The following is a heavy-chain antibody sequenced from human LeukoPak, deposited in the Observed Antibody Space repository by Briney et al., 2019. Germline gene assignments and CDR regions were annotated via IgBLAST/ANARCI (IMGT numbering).Heavy chain of an antibody. CDR3: AKDVTYGLTTVTYFDY. Sequence: PGGSLRLSCAASGFTFSSYSMNWVRQAPGKGLEWVSAISGSGGGTYYADSVKGRFTISRDNSKNTLYLQMNSLRAEDTAVYYCAKDVTYGLTTVTYFDYWGQGTLVTVSS. D-gene: IGHD4-17*01. J-gene: IGHJ4*02. CDR2: ISGSGGGT. V-gene: IGHV3-23*01. CDR1: GFTFSSYS.